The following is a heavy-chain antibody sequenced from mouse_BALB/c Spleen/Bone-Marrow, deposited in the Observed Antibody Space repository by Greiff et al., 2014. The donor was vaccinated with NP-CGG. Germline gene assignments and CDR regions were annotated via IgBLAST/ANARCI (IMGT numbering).Heavy chain of an antibody. CDR2: IWAGGST. CDR1: GFSLTSYG. Sequence: VQLVESGPGLVAPSQCLSITCTVSGFSLTSYGVHWIRQPPGKGLEWLGVIWAGGSTNYNSALMSRLSIGKDNSKSQVFLKMNSLQTDDTARYYCAIYYYGFLDYWGQGTTLTVSS. V-gene: IGHV2-9*02. J-gene: IGHJ2*01. CDR3: AIYYYGFLDY. D-gene: IGHD1-2*01.